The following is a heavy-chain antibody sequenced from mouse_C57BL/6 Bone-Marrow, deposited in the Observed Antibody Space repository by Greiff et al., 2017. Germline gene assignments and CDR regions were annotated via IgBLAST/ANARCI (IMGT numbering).Heavy chain of an antibody. Sequence: EVKLMESGGGLVKPGGSLKLSCAASGFTFSDYGMHWVRQAPEKGLEWVAYISSGSSTIYYADTVKGRFTISRDNAKNTLFLQMTSLRSEDTAMYYGARASQAYYYAMDYWGQGTSVTVSS. V-gene: IGHV5-17*01. CDR3: ARASQAYYYAMDY. D-gene: IGHD3-2*02. CDR1: GFTFSDYG. J-gene: IGHJ4*01. CDR2: ISSGSSTI.